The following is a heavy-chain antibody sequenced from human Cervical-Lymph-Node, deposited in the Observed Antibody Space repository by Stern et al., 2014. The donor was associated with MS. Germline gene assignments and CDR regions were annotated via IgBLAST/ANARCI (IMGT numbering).Heavy chain of an antibody. Sequence: VQLVESGPGLVKPSETLSLTCTVSGGSITSSSYYWGWIRQPPGRGLEYIGTVYYTGSTFYDPSLKSRVTISVDMSKQQVALKLPSLTAADTAVYYCVRPDIMGTIWNWGQGTLVTVSS. CDR3: VRPDIMGTIWN. D-gene: IGHD1-26*01. V-gene: IGHV4-39*01. CDR1: GGSITSSSYY. J-gene: IGHJ4*02. CDR2: VYYTGST.